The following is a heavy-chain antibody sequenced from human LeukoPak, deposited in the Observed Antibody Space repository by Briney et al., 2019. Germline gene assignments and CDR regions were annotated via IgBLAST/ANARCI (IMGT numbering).Heavy chain of an antibody. V-gene: IGHV3-53*01. D-gene: IGHD3-3*01. CDR3: ARDLAIFGVVSVFDY. CDR2: IYSGGGT. CDR1: GFTVSNTY. Sequence: GGSLRLSCAASGFTVSNTYMSWVRQAPGKGLDWVSLIYSGGGTYSADSVKGRFAISRDISKNTLYLQMNSLRAEDTAVYYCARDLAIFGVVSVFDYWGQGTLVTVSS. J-gene: IGHJ4*02.